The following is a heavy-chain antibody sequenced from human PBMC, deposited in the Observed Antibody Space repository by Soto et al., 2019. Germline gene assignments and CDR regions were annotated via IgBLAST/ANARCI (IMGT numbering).Heavy chain of an antibody. J-gene: IGHJ6*02. CDR2: ISAYNGNT. Sequence: ASVKVSCKASGYTFTSYGISWVRQAPGQGLEWMGWISAYNGNTNYAQKLQGRVTMTTDTSTSTAYMELRSLRSDDTAVYYCASARRHYDISTGYYKGPSYYYYGMDVWGQGTTVTVS. D-gene: IGHD3-9*01. CDR1: GYTFTSYG. V-gene: IGHV1-18*01. CDR3: ASARRHYDISTGYYKGPSYYYYGMDV.